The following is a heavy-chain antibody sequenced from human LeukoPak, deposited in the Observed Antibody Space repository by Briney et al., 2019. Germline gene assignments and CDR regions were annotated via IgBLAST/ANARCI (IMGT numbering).Heavy chain of an antibody. D-gene: IGHD2-2*01. Sequence: PGGSLRLSCAASGFTFSSYGMHWVRQAPGKGLEWVAVIWYDGSNKYYADSVKGRFTISGDNSKNTLYLQMNSLRAEDTAVYYCAKDCSSTSCYEDSSGPFDYWGQGTLVTVSS. V-gene: IGHV3-33*06. CDR2: IWYDGSNK. CDR3: AKDCSSTSCYEDSSGPFDY. CDR1: GFTFSSYG. J-gene: IGHJ4*02.